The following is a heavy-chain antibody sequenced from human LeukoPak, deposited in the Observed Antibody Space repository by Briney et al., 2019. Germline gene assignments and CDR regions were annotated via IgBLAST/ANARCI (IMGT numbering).Heavy chain of an antibody. Sequence: GASVKVSCKASGYTFTNYYMHWVRQAPGQGLEWMGIINPSGGNTTYAQKFQGRLTMTRDTSTSTVYMELSSLRSEDTAVYYCATYYDSSGYYYWGQGTLVTVSS. CDR1: GYTFTNYY. J-gene: IGHJ4*02. CDR3: ATYYDSSGYYY. V-gene: IGHV1-46*01. CDR2: INPSGGNT. D-gene: IGHD3-22*01.